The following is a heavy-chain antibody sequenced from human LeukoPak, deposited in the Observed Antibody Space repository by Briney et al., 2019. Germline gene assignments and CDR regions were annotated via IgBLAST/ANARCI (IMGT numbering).Heavy chain of an antibody. V-gene: IGHV1-18*01. Sequence: ASVKVSCKASGYTFTSYGISWVRQAPGQGLEWMGWISAYNGNTNYAQKLQGRVTTTTDTSTSTAYMELRSLRSDDTAVYYCARDLIVVVVAATGAFDIWGQGTMVTVSS. CDR2: ISAYNGNT. D-gene: IGHD2-15*01. CDR3: ARDLIVVVVAATGAFDI. CDR1: GYTFTSYG. J-gene: IGHJ3*02.